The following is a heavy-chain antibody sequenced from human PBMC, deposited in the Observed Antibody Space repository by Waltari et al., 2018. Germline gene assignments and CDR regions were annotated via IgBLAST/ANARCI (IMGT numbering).Heavy chain of an antibody. CDR2: IRGRGGST. CDR1: GFTLSSYA. V-gene: IGHV3-23*04. Sequence: EVQLVESGGGLVQPGGSLRLSCAASGFTLSSYALRWVRPAPGKGLEWVSAIRGRGGSTYYAESVKGRFTISRDNSKNTLYLQMNSLRAEDTAVYYCAKAAMVRGQLDAFDIWGQGTMVTVSS. J-gene: IGHJ3*02. CDR3: AKAAMVRGQLDAFDI. D-gene: IGHD3-10*01.